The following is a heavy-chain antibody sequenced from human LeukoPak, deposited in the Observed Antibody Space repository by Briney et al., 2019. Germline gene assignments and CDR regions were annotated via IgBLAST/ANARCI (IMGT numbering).Heavy chain of an antibody. J-gene: IGHJ6*04. Sequence: SETLSLTCAVYGGSFSGYYWSWIRPPPGKGRGWIGEINHSGSTNYNPSLKSRVTISVDTSKNQFSLKLSSVTAADTAVYYCARGPRIAAAGYYYYGMDVWGKGTTVIVSS. V-gene: IGHV4-34*01. CDR3: ARGPRIAAAGYYYYGMDV. CDR1: GGSFSGYY. D-gene: IGHD6-13*01. CDR2: INHSGST.